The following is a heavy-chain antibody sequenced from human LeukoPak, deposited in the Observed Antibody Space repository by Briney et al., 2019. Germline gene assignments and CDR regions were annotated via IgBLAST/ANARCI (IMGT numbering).Heavy chain of an antibody. CDR3: ASLASKARLVDY. CDR2: ISGSGGST. V-gene: IGHV3-23*01. D-gene: IGHD6-6*01. Sequence: GGSLRLSCAASGFTFSSYAMSWVRQAPGKGLEWVSAISGSGGSTSCADSVKGRFTISRDNSKNTLYLQMNSLRAEDTAVYYCASLASKARLVDYWGRGTLVTVSS. J-gene: IGHJ4*02. CDR1: GFTFSSYA.